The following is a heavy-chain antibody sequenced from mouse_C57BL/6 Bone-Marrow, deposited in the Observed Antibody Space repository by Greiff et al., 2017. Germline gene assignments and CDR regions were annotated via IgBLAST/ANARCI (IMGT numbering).Heavy chain of an antibody. D-gene: IGHD2-2*01. CDR2: IDPSDSYT. J-gene: IGHJ2*01. Sequence: QVQLQQSGAELVQPGASVKLSCTASGYTFTSYWMQWVQPRPGQGLEWIGEIDPSDSYTNYNQKFKGKATLTVDTSSSTAYMQLSSLTSEDSAVYYCAHLWLRNYWGQGTTLTVSS. CDR3: AHLWLRNY. V-gene: IGHV1-50*01. CDR1: GYTFTSYW.